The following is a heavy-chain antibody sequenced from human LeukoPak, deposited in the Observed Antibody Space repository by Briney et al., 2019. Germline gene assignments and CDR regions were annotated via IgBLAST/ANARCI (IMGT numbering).Heavy chain of an antibody. CDR3: ARDAELLWFGELLYHNNWFDP. CDR1: GYTFTSYD. J-gene: IGHJ5*02. V-gene: IGHV1-2*02. D-gene: IGHD3-10*01. CDR2: INPNSGGT. Sequence: ASVKVSCKASGYTFTSYDINWVRQAPGQGLEWMGWINPNSGGTNYAQKFQGRVTMTRDTSISTAYMELSRLRSDDTAVYYCARDAELLWFGELLYHNNWFDPWGQGTLVTVSS.